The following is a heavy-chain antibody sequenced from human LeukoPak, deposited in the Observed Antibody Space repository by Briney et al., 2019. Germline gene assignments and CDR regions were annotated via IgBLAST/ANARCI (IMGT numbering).Heavy chain of an antibody. V-gene: IGHV1-18*04. CDR3: ARGPPYVSGSPFFY. D-gene: IGHD3-10*01. J-gene: IGHJ4*02. CDR1: GYTFIGHY. Sequence: ASVKVSCKTSGYTFIGHYIHWVRQAPGQGLEWMGWISANNANTNYAQKFQGRVTMTTDTSTSTAYMELRTLRSDDTAVYYCARGPPYVSGSPFFYWGQGTLVTVSS. CDR2: ISANNANT.